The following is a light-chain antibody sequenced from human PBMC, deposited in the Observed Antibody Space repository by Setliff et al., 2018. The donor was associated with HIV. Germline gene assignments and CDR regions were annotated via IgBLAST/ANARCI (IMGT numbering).Light chain of an antibody. CDR3: QVWDTSDHYV. J-gene: IGLJ1*01. V-gene: IGLV3-21*04. CDR2: YDR. Sequence: SYALTQTPSVSVAPGKTAKIACGGNNIGTKSVQWYQQKPGQAPVVVIYYDRDRPSGIPERFSGSNSGNTATLTISRVEIEDEADYYCQVWDTSDHYVFGDGTKVTVL. CDR1: NIGTKS.